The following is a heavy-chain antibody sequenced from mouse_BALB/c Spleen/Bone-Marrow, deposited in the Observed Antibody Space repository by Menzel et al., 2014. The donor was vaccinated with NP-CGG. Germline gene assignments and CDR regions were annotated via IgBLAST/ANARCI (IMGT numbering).Heavy chain of an antibody. CDR3: ARWEYYAMDY. D-gene: IGHD2-10*02. V-gene: IGHV14-3*02. CDR1: GFNIKDTS. Sequence: VQLQQPGAELVKPGASVKLSCTASGFNIKDTSMHWVKQRPAQSLEWIGRIDPANGNTTYDPKFQGKATITADTSSNTAYLQVRSITTEDAAVYYCARWEYYAMDYWGQGTSVTVSS. J-gene: IGHJ4*01. CDR2: IDPANGNT.